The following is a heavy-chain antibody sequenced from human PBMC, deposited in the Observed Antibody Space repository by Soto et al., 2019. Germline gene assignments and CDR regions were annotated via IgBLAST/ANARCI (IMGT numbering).Heavy chain of an antibody. CDR3: AKQRGYYYDSSGYHDY. CDR2: ISSTTNYI. CDR1: GFTFTRYS. J-gene: IGHJ4*02. Sequence: PGSSLKISSAASGFTFTRYSMNWVRQAPGKGLEWVSSISSTTNYIYYGDSVKGLFTISRDNAKNSLYLQRNSLRAEDTALYYCAKQRGYYYDSSGYHDYWRQGALVTVSS. V-gene: IGHV3-21*04. D-gene: IGHD3-22*01.